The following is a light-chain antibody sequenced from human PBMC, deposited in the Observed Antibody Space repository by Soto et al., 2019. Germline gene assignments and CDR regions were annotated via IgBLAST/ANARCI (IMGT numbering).Light chain of an antibody. CDR3: TSWTTSNTMI. CDR2: DVN. J-gene: IGLJ2*01. V-gene: IGLV2-14*03. Sequence: QSVLTQPASVSGSPGQSITISCTGTSSDIGAYNFVSWYQQHPGKAPKLMLYDVNIRPSGVSNRFSGSKSGNTASLTISGLQAEDEADYYCTSWTTSNTMIFGGGNKVTVL. CDR1: SSDIGAYNF.